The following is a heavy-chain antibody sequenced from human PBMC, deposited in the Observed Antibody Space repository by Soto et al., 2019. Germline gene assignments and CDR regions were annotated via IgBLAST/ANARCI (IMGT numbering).Heavy chain of an antibody. CDR1: GYTFTSYD. V-gene: IGHV1-69*04. CDR2: IIPILGIA. D-gene: IGHD6-6*01. J-gene: IGHJ4*02. CDR3: AQYSSSSGEYYFDY. Sequence: SVKVSCKASGYTFTSYDINWVRQATGQGLEWMGRIIPILGIANYAQKFQGRVTITADKSTSTAYMELSSLRSEDTAVYYCAQYSSSSGEYYFDYWGQGTLVTVSS.